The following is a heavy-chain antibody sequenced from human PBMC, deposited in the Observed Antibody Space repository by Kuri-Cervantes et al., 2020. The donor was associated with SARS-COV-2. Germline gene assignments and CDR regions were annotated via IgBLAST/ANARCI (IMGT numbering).Heavy chain of an antibody. CDR3: AKDHMAAMVWGPRGYFDY. CDR2: MSGSGGST. D-gene: IGHD3-10*01. V-gene: IGHV3-23*01. J-gene: IGHJ4*02. Sequence: GESLKISFAASGFTFSSYAMSWVRQAPGKGLEWVSAMSGSGGSTYYADSVKGRFTISRDNSKNTLYLQMNSMRAEDTAVYYCAKDHMAAMVWGPRGYFDYWGQGTLVTVSS. CDR1: GFTFSSYA.